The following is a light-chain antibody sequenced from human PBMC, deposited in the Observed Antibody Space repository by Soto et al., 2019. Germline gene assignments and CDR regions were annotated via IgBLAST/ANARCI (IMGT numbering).Light chain of an antibody. CDR3: QQYNNWPFS. Sequence: VLTQSPGTLSLSPEERVTLSCMAGQGVTTNFAWYQQKSGQSPRLLIYDVSSRATGVPSRFSGTGSETDFTLTISGLQSEDSAIYFCQQYNNWPFSFGPGTRLEI. J-gene: IGKJ5*01. CDR2: DVS. CDR1: QGVTTN. V-gene: IGKV3-15*01.